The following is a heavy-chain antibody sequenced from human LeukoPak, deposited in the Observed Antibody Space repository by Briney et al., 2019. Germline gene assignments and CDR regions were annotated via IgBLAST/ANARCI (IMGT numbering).Heavy chain of an antibody. V-gene: IGHV4-59*01. D-gene: IGHD3-22*01. J-gene: IGHJ4*02. CDR1: GGSTSSYY. CDR3: ARSRGTYYYDSSGYYLDY. CDR2: IYYSGST. Sequence: SETLSLTCTVSGGSTSSYYWSWIRQPPGKGLEWIGYIYYSGSTNYNPSLKSRVTISVDTSKNQFSLKLSSVTAADTAVYYCARSRGTYYYDSSGYYLDYWGQGTLVTVSS.